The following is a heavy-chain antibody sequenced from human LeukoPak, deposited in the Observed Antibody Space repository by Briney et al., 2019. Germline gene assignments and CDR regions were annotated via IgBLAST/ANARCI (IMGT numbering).Heavy chain of an antibody. Sequence: ASVKVSCKASGYSFTGYYIHWVRQPPGQGLEWMGWVNPYNGGTNYAQKFQGRVTMTRDTSISTAYMELSSLRSDDTAVYYCAKSYTSRTPKNYWGQGTLVTVSS. CDR2: VNPYNGGT. CDR1: GYSFTGYY. D-gene: IGHD6-13*01. V-gene: IGHV1-2*02. CDR3: AKSYTSRTPKNY. J-gene: IGHJ4*02.